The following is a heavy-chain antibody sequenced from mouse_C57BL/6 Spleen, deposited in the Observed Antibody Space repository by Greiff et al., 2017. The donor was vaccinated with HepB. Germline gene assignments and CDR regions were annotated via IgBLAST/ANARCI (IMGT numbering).Heavy chain of an antibody. CDR3: ARRDYRNYVGYYAMDY. Sequence: EVKLVESGGGLVKPGGSLKLSCAASGFTFSDYGMHWVRQAPEKGLEWVAYISSSSSTIYYADTVKGRFTISRDNAKNTLFLQMTSLRSEDKDMYYCARRDYRNYVGYYAMDYWGQGTSVTVAS. J-gene: IGHJ4*01. V-gene: IGHV5-17*01. CDR2: ISSSSSTI. D-gene: IGHD2-5*01. CDR1: GFTFSDYG.